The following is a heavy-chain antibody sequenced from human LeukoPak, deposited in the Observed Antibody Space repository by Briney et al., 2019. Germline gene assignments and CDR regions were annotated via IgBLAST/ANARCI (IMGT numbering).Heavy chain of an antibody. CDR1: GYTFTGYY. CDR2: INPNSGGT. D-gene: IGHD3-3*01. J-gene: IGHJ4*02. CDR3: ARGKSIAYYDFWSGFLRYYFDY. V-gene: IGHV1-2*02. Sequence: ASVKVSCKASGYTFTGYYMHWVRQAPGQGLEWMGWINPNSGGTNYAQKFQGRVTMTRDTSISTAYMELSRLRSEDTAVYYCARGKSIAYYDFWSGFLRYYFDYWGQGTLVTVSS.